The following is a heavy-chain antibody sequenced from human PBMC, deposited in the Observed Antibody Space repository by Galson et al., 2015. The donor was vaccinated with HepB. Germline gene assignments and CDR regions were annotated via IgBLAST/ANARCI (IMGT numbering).Heavy chain of an antibody. D-gene: IGHD2-8*02. Sequence: LRLSCAASGFPFNNAWMTWVRQAPGMGLEWVGRIKSKTDGETIDYAAPVKGRFTISRDDSKSRLYLQMNSLKPEDTAVYYCTTDVYYSTYWSWLDPWGQGTLVTVSS. V-gene: IGHV3-15*01. CDR3: TTDVYYSTYWSWLDP. CDR1: GFPFNNAW. J-gene: IGHJ5*02. CDR2: IKSKTDGETI.